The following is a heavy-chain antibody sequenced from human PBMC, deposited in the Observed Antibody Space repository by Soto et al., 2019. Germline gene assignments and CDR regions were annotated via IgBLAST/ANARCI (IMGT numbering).Heavy chain of an antibody. Sequence: PGGSLRLSCAASGFTFSSYGMDWVRPAPGKGLEWVSFISYDGRNKDYADSVKGRFTISRDNSKNTLYLQMNSLRAEDTAVYYCAKDQVTSGWYKWSWFGPWGQGTLVTVSS. D-gene: IGHD6-19*01. J-gene: IGHJ5*02. CDR1: GFTFSSYG. CDR2: ISYDGRNK. CDR3: AKDQVTSGWYKWSWFGP. V-gene: IGHV3-30*18.